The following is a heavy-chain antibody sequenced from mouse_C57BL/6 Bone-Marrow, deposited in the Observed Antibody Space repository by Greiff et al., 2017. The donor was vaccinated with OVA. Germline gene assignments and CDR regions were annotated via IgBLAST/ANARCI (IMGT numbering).Heavy chain of an antibody. V-gene: IGHV1-26*01. CDR1: GYTFTDYY. J-gene: IGHJ2*01. CDR3: APSYFDY. CDR2: INPNNGGT. Sequence: VQLQQSGPELVKPGASVKISCKASGYTFTDYYMNWVKQSHGKSLEWIGDINPNNGGTSYNQKFKGKATLTVDKSSSTAYMELRSLTSEDSAVYYCAPSYFDYWGQGTTLTVSS.